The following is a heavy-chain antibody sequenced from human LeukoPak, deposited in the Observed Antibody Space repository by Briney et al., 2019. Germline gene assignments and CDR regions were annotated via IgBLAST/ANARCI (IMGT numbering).Heavy chain of an antibody. CDR3: TGKYCSGGSCLDDIFDI. Sequence: PGGSLRLSCAASGFTFTSYAMSWVRQAPGKGLEWVSLIFGDNSTHYADSVRGRFSISRDNSKNTVYLQMNSLRAEDTAVYYCTGKYCSGGSCLDDIFDIWGQGTIVTVSS. CDR2: IFGDNST. V-gene: IGHV3-23*03. J-gene: IGHJ3*02. CDR1: GFTFTSYA. D-gene: IGHD2-15*01.